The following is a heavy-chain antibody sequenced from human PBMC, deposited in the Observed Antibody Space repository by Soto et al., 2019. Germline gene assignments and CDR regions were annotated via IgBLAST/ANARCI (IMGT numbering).Heavy chain of an antibody. J-gene: IGHJ4*02. CDR1: GYTFTGYY. D-gene: IGHD3-22*01. CDR2: INPNSGGT. CDR3: ARSAHYYDSSGYSY. Sequence: ASVKVSCKASGYTFTGYYMHWVRQAPGQGLEWMGWINPNSGGTNYVQKFQGRVTMTRDTSISTAYMELSRLRSDDTAVYYCARSAHYYDSSGYSYWGQGTLVTVSS. V-gene: IGHV1-2*02.